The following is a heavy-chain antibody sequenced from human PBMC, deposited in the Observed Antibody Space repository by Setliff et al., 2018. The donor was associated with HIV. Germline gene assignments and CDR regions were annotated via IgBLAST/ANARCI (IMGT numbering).Heavy chain of an antibody. Sequence: GASVKVSCKASGYTFTNYGISWVRQAPGQGLEWMGWISSYNGHTRYAQKLQGRVTMTRDTSTSTVYMELSSLRSEDTAVYYCARGRGHDYVWGSYRLNWFDPWGQGTLVTVSS. J-gene: IGHJ5*02. V-gene: IGHV1-18*01. D-gene: IGHD3-16*02. CDR3: ARGRGHDYVWGSYRLNWFDP. CDR1: GYTFTNYG. CDR2: ISSYNGHT.